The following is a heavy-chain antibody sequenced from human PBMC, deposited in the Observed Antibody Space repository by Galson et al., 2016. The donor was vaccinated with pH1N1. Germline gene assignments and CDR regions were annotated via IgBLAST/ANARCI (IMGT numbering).Heavy chain of an antibody. Sequence: QSGAEVKKPGESLKISCKGSGYSFTTSWIGWVRQMPGKGLEWMGIIYAGDSDTRYSPSFQGQVTISVDKSINTAYLQWSSLEASAAALYSCAICHGSETASGWVDYWGQGTLVTVSS. J-gene: IGHJ4*02. D-gene: IGHD2-15*01. CDR1: GYSFTTSW. CDR3: AICHGSETASGWVDY. CDR2: IYAGDSDT. V-gene: IGHV5-51*01.